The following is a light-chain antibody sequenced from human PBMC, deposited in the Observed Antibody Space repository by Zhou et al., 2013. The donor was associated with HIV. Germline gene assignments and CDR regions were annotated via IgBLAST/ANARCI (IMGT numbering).Light chain of an antibody. V-gene: IGKV1-8*01. Sequence: AIRMTQSPSSLSASTGGRVTITCRASQGISSYLAWYQQKPGKAPKLLLYTASTLQTGVPSRFSGSGSGTDFTLTISCLQSEDFATYYCQQYSSYPRAFGQGTKLEIK. J-gene: IGKJ2*01. CDR3: QQYSSYPRA. CDR2: TAS. CDR1: QGISSY.